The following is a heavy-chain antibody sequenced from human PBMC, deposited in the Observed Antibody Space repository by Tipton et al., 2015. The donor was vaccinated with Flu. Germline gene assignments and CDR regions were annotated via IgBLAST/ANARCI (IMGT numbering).Heavy chain of an antibody. Sequence: QLVQSGAEVKKPGSSVKVSCKASGGTFSSYTINWVRQAPGQGLEWMGGIIPFFGTSNYAQKFQGRVTITADESTSTAYMELSSLRSEDTAVYYCATSSGSGSYYEANWFAPWGQGTLVTVSS. CDR2: IIPFFGTS. J-gene: IGHJ5*02. CDR1: GGTFSSYT. D-gene: IGHD3-10*01. V-gene: IGHV1-69*01. CDR3: ATSSGSGSYYEANWFAP.